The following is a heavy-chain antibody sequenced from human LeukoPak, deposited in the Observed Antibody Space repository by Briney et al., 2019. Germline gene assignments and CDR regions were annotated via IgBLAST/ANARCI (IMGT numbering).Heavy chain of an antibody. J-gene: IGHJ3*02. V-gene: IGHV3-23*01. Sequence: PGGSLRLSCAASGFTISDYYMSWVRQAPGEGLEWVSAISGSGGSTYYADSVKGRFTISRDNSKNTLYLQMNSLRAEDTAVYYCAKGGILTGYSSAFDIWGQGTMVTVSS. CDR1: GFTISDYY. CDR3: AKGGILTGYSSAFDI. D-gene: IGHD3-9*01. CDR2: ISGSGGST.